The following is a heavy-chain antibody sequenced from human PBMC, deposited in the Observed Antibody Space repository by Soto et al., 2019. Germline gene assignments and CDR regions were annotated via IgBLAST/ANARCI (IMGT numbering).Heavy chain of an antibody. J-gene: IGHJ4*02. D-gene: IGHD4-17*01. V-gene: IGHV4-34*01. Sequence: SEPLSLTCAVYGVSFSGYYWNLLRQPQGKGLEWIGEINHSGSTNYNPSLKSRVTISVDTSKNQFSLKLSSVTAADTAVYYCARDTDYGDFEYYFDYWGQGTLVTVSS. CDR1: GVSFSGYY. CDR3: ARDTDYGDFEYYFDY. CDR2: INHSGST.